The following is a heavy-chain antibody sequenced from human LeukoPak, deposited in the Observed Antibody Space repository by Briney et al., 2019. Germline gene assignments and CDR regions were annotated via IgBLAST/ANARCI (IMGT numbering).Heavy chain of an antibody. CDR1: GFTFSSYA. Sequence: GGSLRLSCAASGFTFSSYAMSWVRQAPGKGLEWVSSISSTSTYIYYADSVKGRFTISRDNAKNSLYLQMNSLRAEDTAVYYCSASFSGSADYWGQGTLVTVSS. CDR3: SASFSGSADY. D-gene: IGHD1-26*01. CDR2: ISSTSTYI. V-gene: IGHV3-21*01. J-gene: IGHJ4*02.